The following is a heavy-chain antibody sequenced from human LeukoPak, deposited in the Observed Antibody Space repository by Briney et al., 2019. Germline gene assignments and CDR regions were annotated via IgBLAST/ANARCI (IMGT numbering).Heavy chain of an antibody. Sequence: ASVKVSCKASGYTFTSYYMHWVRQAPGQGLEWMGIINPSGGSTSYAQKFQGRVTMTRDTYTSTVYMELSSLRSEDTAVYYCARVRAGYNSLDYWGQGTLVTVSS. J-gene: IGHJ4*02. CDR2: INPSGGST. CDR3: ARVRAGYNSLDY. CDR1: GYTFTSYY. D-gene: IGHD5-24*01. V-gene: IGHV1-46*01.